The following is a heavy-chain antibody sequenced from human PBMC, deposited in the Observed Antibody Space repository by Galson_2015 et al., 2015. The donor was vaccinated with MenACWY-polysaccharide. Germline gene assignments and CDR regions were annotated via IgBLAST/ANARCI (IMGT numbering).Heavy chain of an antibody. D-gene: IGHD2-8*01. CDR2: IHYSGGT. CDR1: GGSISSTTYV. V-gene: IGHV4-39*01. CDR3: ARPKPVNGWFDP. J-gene: IGHJ5*02. Sequence: ETLSLTCTVSGGSISSTTYVWAWIRQPPGKGLEWVGSIHYSGGTTYNSSLKSRVTISVDTSKNQFSLKLSSVTAADTAVYYCARPKPVNGWFDPWGQGTLVTVSS.